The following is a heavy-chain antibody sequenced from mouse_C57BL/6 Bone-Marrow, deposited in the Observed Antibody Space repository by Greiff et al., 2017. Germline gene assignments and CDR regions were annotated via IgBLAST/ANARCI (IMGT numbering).Heavy chain of an antibody. Sequence: EVQGVESGGGLVQPGGSLSLSCAASGFTFTDYYMSWVRQPPGKALEWLGFIRNKANGYTTEYSASAKGRFTISRANSQSILYLQMNALRADDSATYYCARYNNYPYAMDYWGQGTSVTVSS. CDR3: ARYNNYPYAMDY. D-gene: IGHD1-3*01. CDR1: GFTFTDYY. V-gene: IGHV7-3*01. CDR2: IRNKANGYTT. J-gene: IGHJ4*01.